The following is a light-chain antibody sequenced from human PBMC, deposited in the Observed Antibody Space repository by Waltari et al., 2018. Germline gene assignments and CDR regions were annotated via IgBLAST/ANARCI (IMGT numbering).Light chain of an antibody. J-gene: IGKJ4*01. CDR2: EAS. V-gene: IGKV3-11*01. Sequence: EVVLTQSPATLSLSPGERATLSCRASQSVYNFLAWYQQKPGQAPRLLIYEASQRATGIPARFSGSGSGTDVTLTISNREPEDVAVYYCQQRANWPPLTLGGGTKVEIK. CDR1: QSVYNF. CDR3: QQRANWPPLT.